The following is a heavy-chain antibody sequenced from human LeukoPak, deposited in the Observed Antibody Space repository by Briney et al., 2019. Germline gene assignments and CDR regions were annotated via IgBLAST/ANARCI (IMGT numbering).Heavy chain of an antibody. J-gene: IGHJ6*03. D-gene: IGHD6-19*01. V-gene: IGHV3-21*01. CDR2: ISSSSSYI. Sequence: GGSLRLPCAASGFTFSSYSMNWVRQAPGKGLEWVSSISSSSSYIYYADSVKGRFTISRQNAKNSLYLQMNSLRAEDTAVYYCARVADGWYGYYYYYMDVWGKGTTVTVSS. CDR1: GFTFSSYS. CDR3: ARVADGWYGYYYYYMDV.